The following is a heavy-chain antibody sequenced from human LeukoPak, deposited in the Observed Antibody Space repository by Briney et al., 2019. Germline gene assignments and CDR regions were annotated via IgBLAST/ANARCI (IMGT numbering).Heavy chain of an antibody. D-gene: IGHD3-22*01. Sequence: GGSLRLSCAASGFTFSSYEMNWIRQAPGKGLEWVSFISSSGSTIYYADSVKGRFTISRDNAKNSLSLQMNSLRAEDTALYYCARGNSDSIPYFDYWGQGTLVTVSS. CDR1: GFTFSSYE. J-gene: IGHJ4*02. V-gene: IGHV3-48*03. CDR2: ISSSGSTI. CDR3: ARGNSDSIPYFDY.